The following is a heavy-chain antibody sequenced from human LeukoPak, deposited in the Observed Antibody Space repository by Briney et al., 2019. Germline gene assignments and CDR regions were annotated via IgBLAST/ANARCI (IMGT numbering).Heavy chain of an antibody. D-gene: IGHD2-21*02. CDR1: GFTFSSYA. Sequence: PGGSLRLSCAASGFTFSSYAMHWVRQAPGKGLEYVSAISSNGGSTYYANSVKGRFTISRDNSKNTLYLQMGSLRAEDMAVYYCARGSLAYCGGDCYSPFDYWGQGTLVTVSS. J-gene: IGHJ4*02. V-gene: IGHV3-64*01. CDR3: ARGSLAYCGGDCYSPFDY. CDR2: ISSNGGST.